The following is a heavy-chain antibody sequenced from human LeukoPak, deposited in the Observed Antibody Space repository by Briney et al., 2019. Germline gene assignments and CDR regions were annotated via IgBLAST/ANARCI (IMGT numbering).Heavy chain of an antibody. CDR3: ARRTVVTAASLDAFDI. V-gene: IGHV4-34*01. CDR1: GGSFSGYY. Sequence: PSETLSLTCAVYGGSFSGYYWSWIRQPPGKGLEWIGEINHSGSTNYNPSLKSRVTISVDMSKNQFSLNLRSVTAADTAIYYCARRTVVTAASLDAFDIWGQGTMVTVSS. CDR2: INHSGST. J-gene: IGHJ3*02. D-gene: IGHD2-21*02.